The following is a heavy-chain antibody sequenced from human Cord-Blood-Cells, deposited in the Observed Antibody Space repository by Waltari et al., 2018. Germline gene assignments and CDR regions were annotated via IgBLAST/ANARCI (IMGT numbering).Heavy chain of an antibody. J-gene: IGHJ4*02. V-gene: IGHV4-34*01. Sequence: QVQLQQWGAGLLKPSETLSLTCAVYGGSFRGYYWSWIRKPPGKGLGWIGEINQSGSTNYNPSLKSRVTISVDTSKNQFSLKLSSVTAADTAVYYCARKCSSSDGGGFDYWGQGTLVTVSS. D-gene: IGHD6-6*01. CDR3: ARKCSSSDGGGFDY. CDR1: GGSFRGYY. CDR2: INQSGST.